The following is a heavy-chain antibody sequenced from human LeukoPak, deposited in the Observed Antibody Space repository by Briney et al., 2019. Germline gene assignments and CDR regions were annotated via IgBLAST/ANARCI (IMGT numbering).Heavy chain of an antibody. V-gene: IGHV1-69*01. D-gene: IGHD3-10*01. Sequence: SVKVSCKASGGTFSSYAIRWVRQAPGQGLEWMGGIIPICGTANYAQKFQGRVTITGDASMSTAYMELSSLRSEDTAVYYCARSAEVVVAMVRGVIPVDYWGQEALGTVS. CDR2: IIPICGTA. J-gene: IGHJ4*02. CDR3: ARSAEVVVAMVRGVIPVDY. CDR1: GGTFSSYA.